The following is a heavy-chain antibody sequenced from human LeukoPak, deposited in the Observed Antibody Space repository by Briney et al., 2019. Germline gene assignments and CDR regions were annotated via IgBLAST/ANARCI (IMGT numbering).Heavy chain of an antibody. D-gene: IGHD5-12*01. CDR1: GYTLTELS. V-gene: IGHV1-2*06. Sequence: GASVKVSCKVSGYTLTELSMHWVRQAPGQGLEWMGRINPNSGGTNYAQKFQGRVTMTRDTSISTAYMELSRLRSDDTAVYYCARVLRYSGYDFWFDPWGQGTLVTVSS. CDR3: ARVLRYSGYDFWFDP. CDR2: INPNSGGT. J-gene: IGHJ5*02.